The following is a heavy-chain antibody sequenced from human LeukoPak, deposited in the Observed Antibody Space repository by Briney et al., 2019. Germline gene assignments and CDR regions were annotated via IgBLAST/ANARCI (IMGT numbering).Heavy chain of an antibody. CDR3: AREGYDSSTTFDY. CDR1: GFTFSSYS. CDR2: ISSSSSYI. D-gene: IGHD3-22*01. J-gene: IGHJ4*02. Sequence: GGSLRLSCAASGFTFSSYSMNWVRQAPGKGLEWASSISSSSSYIYYAESVKGRFTISIDNAKNSLYLQMNSLRAEDTAVYYCAREGYDSSTTFDYWGQGTLVTVSS. V-gene: IGHV3-21*01.